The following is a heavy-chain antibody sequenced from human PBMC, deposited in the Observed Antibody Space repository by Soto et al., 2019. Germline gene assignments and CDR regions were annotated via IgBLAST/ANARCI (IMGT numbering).Heavy chain of an antibody. CDR3: ARDPHYDMLTGYLDY. CDR2: IYHSGST. Sequence: QVQLQESGPGLVKPSGTLSLTCAVSGGSISSSNWWSWVRQPPGKGLEWIGEIYHSGSTNYNPSLKSRRTIXXAXSXIQFSLKLSSVTAADTAVYYCARDPHYDMLTGYLDYWGQGTLVTVSS. D-gene: IGHD3-9*01. CDR1: GGSISSSNW. J-gene: IGHJ4*02. V-gene: IGHV4-4*02.